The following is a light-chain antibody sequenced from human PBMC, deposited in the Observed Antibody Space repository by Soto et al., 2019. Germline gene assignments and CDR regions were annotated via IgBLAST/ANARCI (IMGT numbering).Light chain of an antibody. V-gene: IGLV1-44*01. CDR1: SSNIGSNS. CDR3: GKWVESLTGHI. CDR2: SSN. Sequence: QSVLTQPHSASGTPGQRVTISCSGSSSNIGSNSVHWFQQVPGTAPKPLIYSSNQRPSGVPERFSGSKSGTSASLTISGLRYEDEVDYYCGKWVESLTGHIFGTGSKVNVL. J-gene: IGLJ1*01.